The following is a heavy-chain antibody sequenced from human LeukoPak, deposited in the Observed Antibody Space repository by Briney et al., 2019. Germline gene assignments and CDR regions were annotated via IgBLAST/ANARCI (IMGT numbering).Heavy chain of an antibody. V-gene: IGHV3-11*04. D-gene: IGHD5-24*01. J-gene: IGHJ4*01. CDR3: ARDSRATLNYFDY. CDR1: GFTFNDYC. CDR2: ISSSGSII. Sequence: GGSLRLSCAASGFTFNDYCMTWIRQAPGKGLEWVSYISSSGSIINYVDSVKGRFTISRDNTKNLLFLQMNSLRAEDTAVYYCARDSRATLNYFDYWGHGTLVTVSS.